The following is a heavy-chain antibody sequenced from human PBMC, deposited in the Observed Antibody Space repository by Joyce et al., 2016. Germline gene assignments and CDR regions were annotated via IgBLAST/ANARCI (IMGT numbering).Heavy chain of an antibody. CDR2: ISSSSTYI. V-gene: IGHV3-48*02. D-gene: IGHD3-10*01. J-gene: IGHJ5*02. CDR3: ARGAGTSDYRKHWFDP. Sequence: EAQLVESGGGSVQPGGSLRLSCAASGFTFSTQSMNWVRQAPGKGLEWVSYISSSSTYIHYADSVKGRFTIYRDNGMNSLYLQMNSLRDEDTAVYYCARGAGTSDYRKHWFDPWGQGTLVTVSS. CDR1: GFTFSTQS.